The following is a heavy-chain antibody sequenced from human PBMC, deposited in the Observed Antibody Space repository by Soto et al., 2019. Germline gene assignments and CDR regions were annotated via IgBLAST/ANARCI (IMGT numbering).Heavy chain of an antibody. J-gene: IGHJ4*02. D-gene: IGHD3-22*01. CDR3: AREAAGTMIVVVTKRYFDY. Sequence: PSETLSLTCAVYGGSFSGYYWSWIRQPPGKGLEWIGEINHSGSTNYNPSLKSRVTISVDTSKNQFSLKLSSVTAADTAVYYCAREAAGTMIVVVTKRYFDYWGQGTLVTVSS. V-gene: IGHV4-34*01. CDR1: GGSFSGYY. CDR2: INHSGST.